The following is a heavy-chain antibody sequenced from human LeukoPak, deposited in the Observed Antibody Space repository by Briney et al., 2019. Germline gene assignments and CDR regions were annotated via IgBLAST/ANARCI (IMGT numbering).Heavy chain of an antibody. D-gene: IGHD2-2*01. V-gene: IGHV3-48*04. CDR3: ARVSLQNTVVVPAAQPYYYYYYYMDV. CDR2: ISSSSSTI. J-gene: IGHJ6*03. Sequence: GGSLRLSCAASGFTFSSYSMNWVRQAPGKGLEWVSYISSSSSTIYYADSVKGRFTISRDNAKNSLYLQMNSLRAEDTAVYYCARVSLQNTVVVPAAQPYYYYYYYMDVWGKGTTVTVSS. CDR1: GFTFSSYS.